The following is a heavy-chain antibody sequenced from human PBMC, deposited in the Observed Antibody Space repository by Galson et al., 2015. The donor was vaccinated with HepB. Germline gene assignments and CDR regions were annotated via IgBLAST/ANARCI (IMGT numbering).Heavy chain of an antibody. CDR3: ARDTEGDIVVVVAASDAFDI. Sequence: SVKVSCKASGYTFTSYGISWVRQAPGQGLEWMGWISAYNGNTNYAQKLQGRVTMTTDTSTSTAYMELRSLRSDDTAVYYCARDTEGDIVVVVAASDAFDIWGQGTMVTVSS. D-gene: IGHD2-15*01. CDR2: ISAYNGNT. CDR1: GYTFTSYG. J-gene: IGHJ3*02. V-gene: IGHV1-18*01.